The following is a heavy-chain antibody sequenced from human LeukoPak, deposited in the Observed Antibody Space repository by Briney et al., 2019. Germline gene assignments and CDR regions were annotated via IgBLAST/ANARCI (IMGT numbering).Heavy chain of an antibody. D-gene: IGHD1-26*01. V-gene: IGHV4-59*01. J-gene: IGHJ5*02. CDR3: ARLSGSYYRWFDP. CDR2: IYYSGST. CDR1: GGSLRSYY. Sequence: PSETLSLTCTVSGGSLRSYYWSWIRQPPGKGLECIGYIYYSGSTNYNPSLKSRVTISEDTSKNQFSLRLTFVTSEDTAVYYCARLSGSYYRWFDPWGQGTLVTVSS.